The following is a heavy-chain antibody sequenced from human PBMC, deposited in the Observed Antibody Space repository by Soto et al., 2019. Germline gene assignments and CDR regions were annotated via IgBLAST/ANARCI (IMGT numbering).Heavy chain of an antibody. V-gene: IGHV1-3*01. Sequence: QVQLVQSGAEVKKPGASVKASCKASGYTFTSYAMHWVRQAPGQRLERMGWINECNGNTKYSQKFQGRVTITRDTSASTDYMELSSLRTEDTAVYYCSSSIVVVTSFDYWGQGTLVTVSS. CDR2: INECNGNT. D-gene: IGHD3-22*01. J-gene: IGHJ4*02. CDR3: SSSIVVVTSFDY. CDR1: GYTFTSYA.